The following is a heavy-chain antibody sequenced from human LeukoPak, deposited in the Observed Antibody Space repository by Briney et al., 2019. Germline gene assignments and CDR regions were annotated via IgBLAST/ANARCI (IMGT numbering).Heavy chain of an antibody. CDR1: GGSISSYY. Sequence: PSETLSLTCTVSGGSISSYYWSWIRQPPGKVLEWIGYIYYSGSTNYNPSLKSRVTISVDTSKNQFSLKLSSVTAADTAVYYCARLWSGYFPDYWGQGTLVTVSS. J-gene: IGHJ4*02. D-gene: IGHD3-3*01. CDR3: ARLWSGYFPDY. V-gene: IGHV4-59*08. CDR2: IYYSGST.